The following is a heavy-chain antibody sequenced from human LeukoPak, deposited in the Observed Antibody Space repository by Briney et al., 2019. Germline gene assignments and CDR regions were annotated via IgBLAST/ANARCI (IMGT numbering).Heavy chain of an antibody. J-gene: IGHJ6*03. V-gene: IGHV3-48*03. D-gene: IGHD6-19*01. CDR1: GFTFSSYD. CDR2: ISDSGTTI. CDR3: AKAQAVAGTGYYMDV. Sequence: PGGSLRLSCAASGFTFSSYDMNWVRQAPGRDLEWISYISYISDSGTTIYYADSVKGRFTISRDNAKNSLYLQMNSLRAEDTALYYCAKAQAVAGTGYYMDVWGKGTTVTISS.